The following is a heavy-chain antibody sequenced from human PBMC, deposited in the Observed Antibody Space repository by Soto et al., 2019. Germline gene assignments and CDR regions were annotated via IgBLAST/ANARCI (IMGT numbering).Heavy chain of an antibody. Sequence: QVQLQQWGAGLLKPSETLSLTCAVYGGSFSGYYWIWIRQSPGKGLEWIGEINHSGSTNYNPSLTSRVTVSVDTSKNQFSLKLSSVTAADTAVYYCARGGRKRLSCPLGYWGQGTLVTVSS. V-gene: IGHV4-34*01. CDR2: INHSGST. CDR3: ARGGRKRLSCPLGY. D-gene: IGHD2-15*01. CDR1: GGSFSGYY. J-gene: IGHJ4*02.